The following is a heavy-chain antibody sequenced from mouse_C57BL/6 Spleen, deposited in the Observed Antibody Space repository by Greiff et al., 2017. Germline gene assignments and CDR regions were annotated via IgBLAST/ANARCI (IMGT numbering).Heavy chain of an antibody. Sequence: VQGVESGPGLVQPSQSLSISCTVSGFSLTSYGVHWVRQSPGKGLEWLGVIWRGGSTDYNAAFMSRLSITKDNSKSQVFFKMNSLQADDTAIYYCAKIGTTVAFDVWGTGTTVTVSS. D-gene: IGHD1-1*01. J-gene: IGHJ1*03. CDR1: GFSLTSYG. V-gene: IGHV2-5*01. CDR2: IWRGGST. CDR3: AKIGTTVAFDV.